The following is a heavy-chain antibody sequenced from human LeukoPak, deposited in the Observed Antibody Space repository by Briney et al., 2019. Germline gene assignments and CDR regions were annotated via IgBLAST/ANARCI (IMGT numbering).Heavy chain of an antibody. D-gene: IGHD3-10*01. V-gene: IGHV3-30*02. CDR1: GFTFSSYG. Sequence: GGSLRLSCAASGFTFSSYGMHWVRQAPGKGLEGVTFIQYDGSNKYYADSVKGRFTISRDNSKNTVYLQMNSLRTEDTAVYYCARSLTMVRAYDYWGQGTLVTVSS. J-gene: IGHJ4*02. CDR3: ARSLTMVRAYDY. CDR2: IQYDGSNK.